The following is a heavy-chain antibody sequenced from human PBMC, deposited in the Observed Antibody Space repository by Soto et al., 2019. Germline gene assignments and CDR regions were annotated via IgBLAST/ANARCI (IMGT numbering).Heavy chain of an antibody. Sequence: EVQLVESGGGLVQPGGSLKLSCAASGFTFSGSAMHWVRQASGKGLEWVGRISSKVNSYATEYAASVTGRFTISRDDSKNTAYLQMNSLKTEDTAVYYCSDSYGYGFWGQGTLVTVSS. CDR3: SDSYGYGF. D-gene: IGHD5-18*01. CDR2: ISSKVNSYAT. V-gene: IGHV3-73*02. J-gene: IGHJ1*01. CDR1: GFTFSGSA.